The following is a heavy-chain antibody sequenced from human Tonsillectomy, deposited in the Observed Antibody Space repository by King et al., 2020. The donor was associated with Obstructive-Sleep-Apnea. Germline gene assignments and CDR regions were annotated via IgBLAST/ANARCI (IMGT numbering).Heavy chain of an antibody. V-gene: IGHV3-30*02. Sequence: VQLVESGGGVVQPGGSLRLSCAASGFTFSNYGMHWARQAPGTGLEWGAFIRSDGSYKYYADSGKGRFSISRDNSKNTLYLQMNSLRAEDTAVYYCAKDVIGNTYSVGGYYYGMDVWGQGTTVTVSS. J-gene: IGHJ6*02. D-gene: IGHD3-22*01. CDR2: IRSDGSYK. CDR1: GFTFSNYG. CDR3: AKDVIGNTYSVGGYYYGMDV.